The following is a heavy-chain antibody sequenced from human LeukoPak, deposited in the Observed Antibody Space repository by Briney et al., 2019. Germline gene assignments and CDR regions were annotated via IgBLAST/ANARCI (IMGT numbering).Heavy chain of an antibody. CDR3: ARGPYYGSGSYYGNWFDP. Sequence: SETLSLTCAVSGGSFSGYYWTWIRQPPGKGLEWIGEINHSGSTNYNPSLKSRVTISVDTSKNQFSLKLSSVTAADTAVYYCARGPYYGSGSYYGNWFDPWGQGTLVTVSS. CDR2: INHSGST. D-gene: IGHD3-10*01. V-gene: IGHV4-34*01. CDR1: GGSFSGYY. J-gene: IGHJ5*02.